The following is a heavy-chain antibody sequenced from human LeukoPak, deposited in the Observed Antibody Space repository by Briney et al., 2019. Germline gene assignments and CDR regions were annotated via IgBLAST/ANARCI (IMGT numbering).Heavy chain of an antibody. J-gene: IGHJ4*02. CDR1: GSTFIGYY. CDR3: ARAEDGYGVY. Sequence: ASVKVSCKASGSTFIGYYIHWVRQAPGQGLEWMGRINPNSGGTNYAQKFQGRVTMTRDTSISTAYMELSRLRSDDTAVYYCARAEDGYGVYWGQGTLVTVSS. CDR2: INPNSGGT. V-gene: IGHV1-2*06. D-gene: IGHD5-24*01.